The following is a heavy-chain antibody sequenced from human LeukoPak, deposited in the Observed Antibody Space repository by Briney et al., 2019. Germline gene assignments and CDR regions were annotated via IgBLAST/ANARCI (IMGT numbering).Heavy chain of an antibody. V-gene: IGHV3-21*01. J-gene: IGHJ4*02. D-gene: IGHD6-19*01. CDR1: GFTFSSYS. CDR3: ARGEIAVAGHDY. CDR2: ISSSSSYI. Sequence: GGSLRLSCAASGFTFSSYSMNWVRQAPGKGLEWVSSISSSSSYIYYADSVKGRFTISRDNAKNSLYLQMNSLRAEDTAVYYCARGEIAVAGHDYWGQGTLVTVSS.